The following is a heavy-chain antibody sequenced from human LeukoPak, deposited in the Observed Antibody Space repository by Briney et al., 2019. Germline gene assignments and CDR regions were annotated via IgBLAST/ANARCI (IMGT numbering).Heavy chain of an antibody. V-gene: IGHV1-46*01. CDR3: ARGPVDTAMVTLEFFQH. J-gene: IGHJ1*01. Sequence: GASVKVSCKASGYTFTSYYMRWVRQAPGQGLEWMGIINPSGGSTSYAQKFQGRVTMTRDTSTSTVYMELSSLRSEDTAVYYCARGPVDTAMVTLEFFQHWGQGTLVTVSS. D-gene: IGHD5-18*01. CDR1: GYTFTSYY. CDR2: INPSGGST.